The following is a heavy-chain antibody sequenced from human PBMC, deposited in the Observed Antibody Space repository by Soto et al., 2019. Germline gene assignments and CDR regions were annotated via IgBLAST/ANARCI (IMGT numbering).Heavy chain of an antibody. CDR1: GGTFSSYV. CDR3: ATPLAYAMRGWDGLDV. D-gene: IGHD2-8*01. V-gene: IGHV1-69*01. J-gene: IGHJ6*02. CDR2: LISIFGTT. Sequence: QVQLVQSGAEVKKPGSSVKVSCKASGGTFSSYVIGWVRQAPGQGLEWMGGLISIFGTTHYAQRFLGRVTNTADESPSTAFMELCSLRSEDTAVYYCATPLAYAMRGWDGLDVWGQGTTVTVSS.